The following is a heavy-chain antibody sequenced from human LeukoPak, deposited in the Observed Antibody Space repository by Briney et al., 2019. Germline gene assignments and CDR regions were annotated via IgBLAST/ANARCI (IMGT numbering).Heavy chain of an antibody. CDR2: INPSGGST. V-gene: IGHV1-46*01. D-gene: IGHD3-10*01. CDR1: GYTFTGYY. CDR3: ARAWPLWFGESYFDY. Sequence: GASVKVSCKASGYTFTGYYMHWVRQAPGQGLEWMGIINPSGGSTSYAQKFQGRVTMTRDTSTSTVYMELSSLRSEDTAVYYCARAWPLWFGESYFDYWGQGTLVTVSS. J-gene: IGHJ4*02.